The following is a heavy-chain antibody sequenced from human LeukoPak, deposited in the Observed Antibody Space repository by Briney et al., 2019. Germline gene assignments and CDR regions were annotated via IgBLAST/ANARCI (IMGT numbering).Heavy chain of an antibody. CDR3: VRDRGYCSGGTCYALWDY. CDR2: IDISSSST. D-gene: IGHD2-15*01. CDR1: GFTFSDYT. V-gene: IGHV3-48*04. Sequence: GGSLRLSCVASGFTFSDYTMNWVRQAPGKGLEWISYIDISSSSTYYADSVKGRFTISRDNAKNSLYLQMNSLRAEDTAMYYCVRDRGYCSGGTCYALWDYWGQGTLVTVSS. J-gene: IGHJ4*02.